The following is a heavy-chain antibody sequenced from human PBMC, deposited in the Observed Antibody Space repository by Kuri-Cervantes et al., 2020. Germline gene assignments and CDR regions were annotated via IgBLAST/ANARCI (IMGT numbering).Heavy chain of an antibody. Sequence: GESLKISCAASGFTFSSYAMSWVRQAPGKGLEWVSAISGSGGSTYYADSGKGRSTISRDNSKNTLYLQMNTLRAEDTAVYYCWVLFAGYWGQGTLVTVSS. CDR3: WVLFAGY. J-gene: IGHJ4*02. CDR2: ISGSGGST. V-gene: IGHV3-23*01. CDR1: GFTFSSYA. D-gene: IGHD2-21*01.